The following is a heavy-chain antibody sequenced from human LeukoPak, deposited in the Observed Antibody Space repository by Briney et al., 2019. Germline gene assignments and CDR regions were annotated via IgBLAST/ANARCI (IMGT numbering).Heavy chain of an antibody. J-gene: IGHJ4*02. CDR1: GASISSFH. D-gene: IGHD6-6*01. CDR2: IYTSGST. V-gene: IGHV4-4*07. CDR3: ARKDGDY. Sequence: SETLSLTCAVSGASISSFHWTWFRQPAGRGLEWIGLIYTSGSTLYNPSLQSRVAMSVDVTKNQLSLKLSYVTAADAATYYCARKDGDYWGQGTLVTVSS.